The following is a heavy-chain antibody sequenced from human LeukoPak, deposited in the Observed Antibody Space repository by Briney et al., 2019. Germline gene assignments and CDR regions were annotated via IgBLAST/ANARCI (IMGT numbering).Heavy chain of an antibody. CDR3: ARDRGLAAAGIPVN. V-gene: IGHV3-48*01. Sequence: GGSLRLSCAASGFTFSSQSMNWVRQAPGKGLEWVSYISSSSSTTYYADSVKGRFTISRDNARKSLYLQMNSLRTEDTAVYHCARDRGLAAAGIPVNWGQGTLVTVSS. CDR1: GFTFSSQS. D-gene: IGHD6-13*01. J-gene: IGHJ4*02. CDR2: ISSSSSTT.